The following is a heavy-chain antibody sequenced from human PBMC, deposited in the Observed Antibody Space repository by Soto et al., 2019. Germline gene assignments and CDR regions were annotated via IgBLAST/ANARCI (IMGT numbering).Heavy chain of an antibody. Sequence: GGSLRLSCAASGVTFSSYSRNWVRQAPGKGLEWVSYISSSSSTIYYADSVKGRFTISRDNAKNSLYLQMNSLRDEDTAVYYCAREGYDYVWGSYRRYFDYWGQGTLVTVSS. CDR2: ISSSSSTI. D-gene: IGHD3-16*02. CDR3: AREGYDYVWGSYRRYFDY. J-gene: IGHJ4*02. V-gene: IGHV3-48*02. CDR1: GVTFSSYS.